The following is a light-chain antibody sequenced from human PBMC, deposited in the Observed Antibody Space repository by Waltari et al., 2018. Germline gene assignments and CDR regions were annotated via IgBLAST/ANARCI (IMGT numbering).Light chain of an antibody. V-gene: IGLV2-14*01. Sequence: QSALTQPASVSGSPGQSITIPCTGMSSDFGVFDIISRYQQHPANAPKLRIDVVSNRPSGVSNRFSRPKPGNPAPLTIPGLQAEDDADYYCSSYITSSTLELFGGVTSLTGL. CDR1: SSDFGVFDI. CDR2: VVS. J-gene: IGLJ2*01. CDR3: SSYITSSTLEL.